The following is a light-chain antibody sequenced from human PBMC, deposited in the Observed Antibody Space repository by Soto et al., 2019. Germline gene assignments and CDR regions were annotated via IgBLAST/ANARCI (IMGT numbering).Light chain of an antibody. V-gene: IGKV1-5*03. CDR2: RAS. Sequence: DIQMTQSPSTLSASVGDRVTIICRASQSISDWLAWYQQKPGKAPRLLIYRASTLQSGVPSRFRGSGSGTEFTLTISDLQPDDFATYYCQQYHIYSWTFGPGTKVDIK. J-gene: IGKJ1*01. CDR1: QSISDW. CDR3: QQYHIYSWT.